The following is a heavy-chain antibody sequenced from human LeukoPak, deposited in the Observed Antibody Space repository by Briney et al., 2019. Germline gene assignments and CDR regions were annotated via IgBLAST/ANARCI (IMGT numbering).Heavy chain of an antibody. CDR1: GYTFTGYY. CDR3: ARVPGDYGGNRFDY. CDR2: INPNSGGT. J-gene: IGHJ4*02. V-gene: IGHV1-2*02. Sequence: ASVKVSCKASGYTFTGYYLHWVRQAPGQGLEWMGWINPNSGGTNYAQKFQGKVTMTRDTSISTAYMELSRLRSDDTAVYYCARVPGDYGGNRFDYWGQGTLVTISS. D-gene: IGHD4-23*01.